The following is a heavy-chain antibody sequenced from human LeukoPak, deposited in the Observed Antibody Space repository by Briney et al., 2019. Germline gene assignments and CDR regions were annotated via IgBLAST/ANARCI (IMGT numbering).Heavy chain of an antibody. D-gene: IGHD6-25*01. V-gene: IGHV4-59*01. J-gene: IGHJ4*02. CDR2: IYYSGST. CDR1: GGSISSYY. CDR3: ARAGGGY. Sequence: SETLSLTCTVSGGSISSYYWSWIRQPPGKGLEWIGYIYYSGSTNYNPSLKSRVTISVDTSKNQFSLKLSSVTAADTAVYYCARAGGGYWGQGTLVTVSS.